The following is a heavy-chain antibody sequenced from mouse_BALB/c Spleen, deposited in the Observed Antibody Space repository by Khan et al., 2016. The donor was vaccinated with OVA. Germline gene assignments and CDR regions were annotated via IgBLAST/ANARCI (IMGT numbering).Heavy chain of an antibody. V-gene: IGHV3-1*02. D-gene: IGHD2-1*01. CDR3: ARDGNYIDY. CDR2: IYYRGSI. Sequence: EVQLQESGPDLVKPSQSLALTCTVTGYSITSGYSWHWIRQFPGNKLEWMGYIYYRGSINYNPSLKSRISLTRDKSTNKVFMQFISVTLEDTATYYCARDGNYIDYWGQGTSVTVAA. CDR1: GYSITSGYS. J-gene: IGHJ4*01.